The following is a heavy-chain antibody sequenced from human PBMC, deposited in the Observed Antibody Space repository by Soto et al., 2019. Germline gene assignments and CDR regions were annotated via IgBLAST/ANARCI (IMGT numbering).Heavy chain of an antibody. V-gene: IGHV1-18*01. CDR1: GYTFTNYA. Sequence: QVQLVQSGAEVKKPGASVKVSCKASGYTFTNYAFSWVRQAPGQGLEWMGWISAYNGNTNYPQKLQGRVTMTTDTSTSTAYMELRSLRSEDTAVYCCARDLAAAGQFDCWGQGTLVTGSS. CDR2: ISAYNGNT. D-gene: IGHD6-13*01. J-gene: IGHJ4*02. CDR3: ARDLAAAGQFDC.